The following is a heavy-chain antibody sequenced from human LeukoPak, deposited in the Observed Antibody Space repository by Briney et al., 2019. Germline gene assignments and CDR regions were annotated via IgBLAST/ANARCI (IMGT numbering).Heavy chain of an antibody. V-gene: IGHV3-48*01. CDR2: ISAGSGTI. D-gene: IGHD1-26*01. Sequence: PGGSLRLSCAVSEFTFSIYGMNWVRQAPGKGLEWVSYISAGSGTISYADSVKGRFTISRDNAQNSLYLQMNSLRAEDTAVYYCARRTDSGSQSHDYWGQGTLVTVSS. CDR3: ARRTDSGSQSHDY. CDR1: EFTFSIYG. J-gene: IGHJ4*02.